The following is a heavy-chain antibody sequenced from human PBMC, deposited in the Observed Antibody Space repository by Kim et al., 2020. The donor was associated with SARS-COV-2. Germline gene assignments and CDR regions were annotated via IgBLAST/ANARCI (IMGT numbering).Heavy chain of an antibody. CDR3: ATGVGDSGSYYNRDY. Sequence: ASVKVSCKVSGYTLTELSMHWVRQAPGKGLEWMGGFDPEDGETIYAQKFQGRVTMTEDTSTDTAYMELSSLRSEDTAVYYCATGVGDSGSYYNRDYWGQGTLVTVSS. CDR1: GYTLTELS. V-gene: IGHV1-24*01. CDR2: FDPEDGET. D-gene: IGHD3-10*01. J-gene: IGHJ4*02.